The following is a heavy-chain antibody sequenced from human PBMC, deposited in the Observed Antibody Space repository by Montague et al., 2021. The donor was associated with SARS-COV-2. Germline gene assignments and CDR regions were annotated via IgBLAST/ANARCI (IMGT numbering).Heavy chain of an antibody. CDR1: GGSISSSSYY. CDR3: ARHGKTRIAMIAVAIGYFDY. CDR2: IYYSGST. D-gene: IGHD3-22*01. J-gene: IGHJ4*02. V-gene: IGHV4-39*01. Sequence: SESQSLVCTVSGGSISSSSYYWGWIRQPPGKGLEWIGSIYYSGSTYYNPSLKSRVTISVDTSKNQFSLKLSSVTAADTAVYYCARHGKTRIAMIAVAIGYFDYWGQGTLVTVSS.